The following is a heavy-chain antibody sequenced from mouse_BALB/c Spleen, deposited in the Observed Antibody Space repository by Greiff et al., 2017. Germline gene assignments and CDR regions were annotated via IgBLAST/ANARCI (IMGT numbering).Heavy chain of an antibody. V-gene: IGHV2-2*02. CDR1: GFSLTSYG. CDR3: ARDYGSSYRFAY. Sequence: QVQLQQSGPGLVQPSQSLSITCTVSGFSLTSYGVHWVRQSPGKGLEWLGVIWSGGSTDYNAAFISRLSISKDNSKSQVFFKMNSLQANDTAIYYCARDYGSSYRFAYWGQGTLVTVSA. CDR2: IWSGGST. J-gene: IGHJ3*01. D-gene: IGHD1-1*01.